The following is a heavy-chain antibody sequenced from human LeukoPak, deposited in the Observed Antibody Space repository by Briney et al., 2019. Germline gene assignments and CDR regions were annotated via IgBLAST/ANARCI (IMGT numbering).Heavy chain of an antibody. CDR2: INPNSGGT. J-gene: IGHJ3*02. V-gene: IGHV1-2*02. Sequence: ASVKVSCKASGYTFTGYYLHWVRQAPGQGLEWMGWINPNSGGTNYAQKLQGRVTMTRDTSISTAYMELRRLRSDDTAVDYCAAYSSGWQGDAFDIWGQGTMVTVSS. D-gene: IGHD6-19*01. CDR1: GYTFTGYY. CDR3: AAYSSGWQGDAFDI.